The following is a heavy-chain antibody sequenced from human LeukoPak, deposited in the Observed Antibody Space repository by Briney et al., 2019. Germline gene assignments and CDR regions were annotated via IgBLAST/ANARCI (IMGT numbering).Heavy chain of an antibody. V-gene: IGHV4-39*07. CDR1: GGSISSSSYY. CDR2: IYYSGST. D-gene: IGHD1-26*01. J-gene: IGHJ5*02. Sequence: SETLSLTCTVSGGSISSSSYYWGWIRQPPGKGLEWIGSIYYSGSTYYNPSLKSRVTISVDTSKNQFSLKLSSVTAADTAVYYCARVRGVPPVHWFDPWGQGTLVTVSS. CDR3: ARVRGVPPVHWFDP.